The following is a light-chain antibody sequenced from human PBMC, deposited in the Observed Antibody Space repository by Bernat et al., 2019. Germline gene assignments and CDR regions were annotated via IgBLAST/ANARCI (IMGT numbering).Light chain of an antibody. V-gene: IGKV3-11*01. CDR1: QSVSTN. CDR3: QQRDHWPPGAT. CDR2: GAS. Sequence: IVLTQSPATLSLSPGERATLSCRASQSVSTNLAWYQQKLGQTPRLLIYGASNRATGIPARFSGSGSGTDFTLTISSLEPEDFAVYYWQQRDHWPPGATFGQGTKVEFK. J-gene: IGKJ1*01.